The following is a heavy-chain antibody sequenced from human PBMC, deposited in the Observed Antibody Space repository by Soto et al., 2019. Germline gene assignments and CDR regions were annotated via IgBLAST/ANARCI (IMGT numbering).Heavy chain of an antibody. CDR2: IYPGDSDT. CDR3: ARQRGYSNYYGMDV. Sequence: GESRKSSCKASGYSFTSYWIGWVRQMPEKCLELIGIIYPGDSDTRYSTSFHGQVTISADKSSSTAYLQWSRLKASDTAMYYCARQRGYSNYYGMDVWGQGTTDTVS. CDR1: GYSFTSYW. V-gene: IGHV5-51*01. D-gene: IGHD3-3*01. J-gene: IGHJ6*02.